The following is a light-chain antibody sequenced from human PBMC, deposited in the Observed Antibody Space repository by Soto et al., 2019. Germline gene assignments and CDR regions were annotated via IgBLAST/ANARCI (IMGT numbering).Light chain of an antibody. CDR1: QNVSSN. Sequence: EIVMTQSPATLSVSPGERATLSCRASQNVSSNLAWYQQKPGQAPWLLIYGASTRATGIPARFSGSRSGTEFTLTISSLQSEDFAVYYCQQYNNWPYPFGQGTKLEMK. V-gene: IGKV3-15*01. J-gene: IGKJ2*01. CDR3: QQYNNWPYP. CDR2: GAS.